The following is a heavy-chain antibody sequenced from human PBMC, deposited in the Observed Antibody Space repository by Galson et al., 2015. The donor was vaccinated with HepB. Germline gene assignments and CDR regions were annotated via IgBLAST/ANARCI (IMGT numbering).Heavy chain of an antibody. CDR1: GFTFSGSA. D-gene: IGHD3-22*01. V-gene: IGHV3-73*01. CDR3: TRHPPTYYYDSSGYYQTNYYYYGMDV. Sequence: SLRLSCAASGFTFSGSAMHWVRQASGKGLEWVGRTRSKANSYATAYAASVKGRFPISRDDSKNTAYLQMNSLKTEDTAVYYCTRHPPTYYYDSSGYYQTNYYYYGMDVWGQGTTVTVSS. J-gene: IGHJ6*02. CDR2: TRSKANSYAT.